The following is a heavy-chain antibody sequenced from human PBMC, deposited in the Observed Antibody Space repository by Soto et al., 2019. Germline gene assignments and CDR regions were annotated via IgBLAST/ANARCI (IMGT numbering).Heavy chain of an antibody. CDR2: IYYSGST. CDR1: GGSISSYY. J-gene: IGHJ3*02. V-gene: IGHV4-59*08. CDR3: ARPYYDILTGYYRGAFDI. D-gene: IGHD3-9*01. Sequence: SETLSLTCTVSGGSISSYYWSWIRQPPGKGLEWIGYIYYSGSTNYNPSLKSRVTISVDTSKNQLSLKLSSVTAADTAVYYCARPYYDILTGYYRGAFDIWGQGTMVTVSS.